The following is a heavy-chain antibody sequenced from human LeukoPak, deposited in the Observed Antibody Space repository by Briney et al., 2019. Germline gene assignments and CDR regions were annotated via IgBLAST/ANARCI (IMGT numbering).Heavy chain of an antibody. CDR1: GYTFTGYY. D-gene: IGHD1-14*01. J-gene: IGHJ4*02. CDR3: ARIPVRVRNPIDY. CDR2: INPNTGGT. V-gene: IGHV1-2*02. Sequence: ASVKVSCKASGYTFTGYYMHWVGQAPGQGLEWMGWINPNTGGTNYAQKFQGRVTMTRDTTISTAYMELRSLRSDDTAVYYCARIPVRVRNPIDYWGQGTLVTVSS.